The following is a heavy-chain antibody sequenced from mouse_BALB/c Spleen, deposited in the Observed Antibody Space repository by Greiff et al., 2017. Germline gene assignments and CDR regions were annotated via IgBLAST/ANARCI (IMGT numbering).Heavy chain of an antibody. J-gene: IGHJ3*01. D-gene: IGHD3-1*01. Sequence: QVQLQQPGAELVKPGAPVKLSCKASGYTFTSYWMNWVKQRPGRGLEWIGRIDPSDSETHYNQKFKDKATLTVDKSSSTAYIQLSSLTSEDSAVYYCARSGPWFAYWGQGTLVTVSA. CDR1: GYTFTSYW. V-gene: IGHV1-69*02. CDR2: IDPSDSET. CDR3: ARSGPWFAY.